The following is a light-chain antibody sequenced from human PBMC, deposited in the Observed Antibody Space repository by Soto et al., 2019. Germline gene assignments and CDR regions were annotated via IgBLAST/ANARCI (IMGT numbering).Light chain of an antibody. CDR2: TTS. V-gene: IGKV1-39*01. Sequence: DIQMTQSPSSLSASVGDRVTITCRASQTIAMYVNWFQQKPGKAPKPLIYTTSSLQSGVPPRFSGSGSETDFTLTINRLQPEDSATYYCQQSFTTPYTFGQGTKLEIK. CDR3: QQSFTTPYT. CDR1: QTIAMY. J-gene: IGKJ2*01.